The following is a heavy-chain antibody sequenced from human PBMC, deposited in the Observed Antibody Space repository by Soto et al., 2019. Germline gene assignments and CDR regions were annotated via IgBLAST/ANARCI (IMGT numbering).Heavy chain of an antibody. J-gene: IGHJ6*02. Sequence: GDAVQSSGEGCGDNFTSSWMCWDRQMTGKGLEWMGITYPGDSDTRYSPSFQGQVTISADRSISTAYLQWSSLKASDTAMYYCARKGDPYYYYGMDVWGQGTTVTVSS. CDR2: TYPGDSDT. V-gene: IGHV5-51*01. D-gene: IGHD2-21*02. CDR1: GDNFTSSW. CDR3: ARKGDPYYYYGMDV.